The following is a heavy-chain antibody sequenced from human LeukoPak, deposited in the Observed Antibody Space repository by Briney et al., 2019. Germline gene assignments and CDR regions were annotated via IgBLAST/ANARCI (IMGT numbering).Heavy chain of an antibody. CDR1: GFTSSSYE. V-gene: IGHV3-48*03. Sequence: PGGSLRLSCAASGFTSSSYEMNWVRQAPGKGLEWVSYISSSGSTIYYADSVKDRFTISRDNAKNSLYLQMNSLRAEDTAVYYCAELGITMIGGVWGKGSTVTISS. J-gene: IGHJ6*04. CDR3: AELGITMIGGV. D-gene: IGHD3-10*02. CDR2: ISSSGSTI.